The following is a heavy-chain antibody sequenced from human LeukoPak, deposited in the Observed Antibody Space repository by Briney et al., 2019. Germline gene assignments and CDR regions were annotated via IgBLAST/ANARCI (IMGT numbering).Heavy chain of an antibody. J-gene: IGHJ5*02. V-gene: IGHV4-34*01. CDR1: GGSFSGYY. Sequence: ETLSLTYAVYGGSFSGYYWSWIRQPPGKGLEWIGEINHSGSTNYNPSLKSRVTISVDTSKNQFSLKLSSVTAADTAVYYCAGCPKQQLVSGWFDPWGQGTLVTVSS. D-gene: IGHD6-13*01. CDR2: INHSGST. CDR3: AGCPKQQLVSGWFDP.